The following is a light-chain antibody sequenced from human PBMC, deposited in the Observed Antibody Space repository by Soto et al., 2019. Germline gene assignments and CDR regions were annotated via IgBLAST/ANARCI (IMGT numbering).Light chain of an antibody. CDR3: QSYDSSLSPVV. CDR2: GNS. J-gene: IGLJ2*01. Sequence: QSVLTQPPSVSGAPGQRVTISCTGSSSIIGAGYDVHWYQQLPGTAPKLLIYGNSNRPSGVPDRFSGSKSGTSASLAITGLQAEDEADYYCQSYDSSLSPVVFGGGTKLTVL. CDR1: SSIIGAGYD. V-gene: IGLV1-40*01.